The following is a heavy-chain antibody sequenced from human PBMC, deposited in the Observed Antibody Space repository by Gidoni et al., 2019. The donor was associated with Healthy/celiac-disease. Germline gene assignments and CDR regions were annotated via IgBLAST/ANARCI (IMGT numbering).Heavy chain of an antibody. D-gene: IGHD5-18*01. CDR3: ARQPGRGYSYGSRWNPIDY. CDR1: VVSIITSSYY. CDR2: IYYSGST. Sequence: QLQLQESGPGLVKPSETLSLTCTVSVVSIITSSYYWGWLRQPPGKGLEWIGSIYYSGSTSYNPSLKSRVTISVDTSKNQFSLKLSSVTAADTAVYYCARQPGRGYSYGSRWNPIDYWGQGTLVTVSS. V-gene: IGHV4-39*01. J-gene: IGHJ4*02.